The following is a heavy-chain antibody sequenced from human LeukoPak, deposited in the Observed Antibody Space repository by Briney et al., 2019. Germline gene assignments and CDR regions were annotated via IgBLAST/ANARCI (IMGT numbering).Heavy chain of an antibody. V-gene: IGHV4-34*01. CDR1: GGSFSGYY. J-gene: IGHJ3*02. Sequence: SETLSLTCAVYGGSFSGYYWSWIRQPPGKGLEWIGEINHSGSTNYNPSLKSRVTISVDTSKNQFSLKLSSVTAADTAVYYCARVLNGDIVVVVAAMDAFDIWGQGTMVTVSS. CDR2: INHSGST. CDR3: ARVLNGDIVVVVAAMDAFDI. D-gene: IGHD2-15*01.